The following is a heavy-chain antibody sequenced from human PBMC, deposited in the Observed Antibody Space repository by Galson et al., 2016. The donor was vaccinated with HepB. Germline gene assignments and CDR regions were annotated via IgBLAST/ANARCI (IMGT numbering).Heavy chain of an antibody. CDR2: IIPTFGTA. CDR1: EGTFSSYT. J-gene: IGHJ4*02. V-gene: IGHV1-69*06. CDR3: ARDRPSHAQYYFDY. Sequence: SVKVSCKASEGTFSSYTITWVRQAPGQGLEWMGGIIPTFGTANNAQKLQGRVTITADKSTSTAYMELSSLRSEDTAVYYCARDRPSHAQYYFDYWGQGTLVTVSS.